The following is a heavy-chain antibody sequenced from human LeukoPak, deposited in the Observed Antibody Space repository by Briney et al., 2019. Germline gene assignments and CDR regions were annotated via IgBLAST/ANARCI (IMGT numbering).Heavy chain of an antibody. Sequence: GGSLRLSCAASGFTFNNYAIHCVRQAPGKGLEWVAVISFDGDNKYYADSVKGRFTISRDNSKNTLYLQMISLRAEDTALYYCARSKYSSLYYGMDVWGQGTTVTVSS. V-gene: IGHV3-30-3*01. D-gene: IGHD6-13*01. J-gene: IGHJ6*02. CDR1: GFTFNNYA. CDR2: ISFDGDNK. CDR3: ARSKYSSLYYGMDV.